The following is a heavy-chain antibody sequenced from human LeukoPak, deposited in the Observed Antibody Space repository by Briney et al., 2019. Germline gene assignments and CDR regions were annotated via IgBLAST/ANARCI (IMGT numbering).Heavy chain of an antibody. Sequence: GGSLRLSCAASGFTFSSYWMHWVRQAPGKGLVWVSRINSDGSSTTYADSVKGRFTISRDNAKNTLYLQMNSLRAEDTAVYYCANDPITMIVVPSDAFDIWGQGTMVTVSS. V-gene: IGHV3-74*01. D-gene: IGHD3-22*01. J-gene: IGHJ3*02. CDR3: ANDPITMIVVPSDAFDI. CDR1: GFTFSSYW. CDR2: INSDGSST.